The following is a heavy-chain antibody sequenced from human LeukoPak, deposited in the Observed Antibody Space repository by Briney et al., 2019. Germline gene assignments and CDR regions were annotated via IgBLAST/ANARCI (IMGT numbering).Heavy chain of an antibody. D-gene: IGHD6-19*01. Sequence: GASVKVSCKSSGYTFTCYYMHGVRQAPAQGLDWMGWINPKSGGTNYAQKLQGRVTMNMDTSISTAYMELSRLRSDDTAVYYSARDGKPWLVTSLFDYWGQGTLVTVSS. CDR3: ARDGKPWLVTSLFDY. J-gene: IGHJ4*02. CDR1: GYTFTCYY. V-gene: IGHV1-2*02. CDR2: INPKSGGT.